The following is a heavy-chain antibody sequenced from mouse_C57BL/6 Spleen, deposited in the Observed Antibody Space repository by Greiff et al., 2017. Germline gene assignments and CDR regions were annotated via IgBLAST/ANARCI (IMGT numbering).Heavy chain of an antibody. V-gene: IGHV5-9*01. D-gene: IGHD2-3*01. Sequence: EVQLVESGGGLVKPGGSLKLSCPASGFTFSSYTMSWVRQTPEKSLEWVATIRGGGGNPYYPDSVKGRFTIAKDNAKDTLYLQRSSRRYEDAALYYCARHGGGYSFAYWGQGTLVTVSA. CDR1: GFTFSSYT. CDR3: ARHGGGYSFAY. CDR2: IRGGGGNP. J-gene: IGHJ3*01.